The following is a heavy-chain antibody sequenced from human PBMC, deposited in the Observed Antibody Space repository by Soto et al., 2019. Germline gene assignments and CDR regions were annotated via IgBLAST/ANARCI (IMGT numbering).Heavy chain of an antibody. Sequence: LRLSCAASGFTVSSNYMSRVRQAPGKGLEWVSVIYSGGSTYYADSVKGRFTISRDNSKNTLYLQMNSLRAEDTAVYYCARYSGNYDSSGYPFGPDDKKNWFDPWGQGTLVTVSS. CDR3: ARYSGNYDSSGYPFGPDDKKNWFDP. J-gene: IGHJ5*02. V-gene: IGHV3-53*01. CDR1: GFTVSSNY. D-gene: IGHD3-22*01. CDR2: IYSGGST.